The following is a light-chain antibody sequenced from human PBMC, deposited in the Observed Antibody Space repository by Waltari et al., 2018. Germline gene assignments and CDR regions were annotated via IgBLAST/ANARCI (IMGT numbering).Light chain of an antibody. CDR2: GTY. CDR3: RKYNRWPLS. Sequence: MTQTPASLSVSLGERATLSCRASQSVSSDIAWYQQKPGQAPRLLIYGTYASATGFPARFSGSGSGTEFTLSITSIQSEDFALYFCRKYNRWPLSFGGGTKVRIK. CDR1: QSVSSD. J-gene: IGKJ4*01. V-gene: IGKV3-15*01.